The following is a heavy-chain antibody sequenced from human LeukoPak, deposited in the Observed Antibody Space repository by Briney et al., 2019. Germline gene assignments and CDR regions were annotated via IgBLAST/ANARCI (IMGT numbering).Heavy chain of an antibody. J-gene: IGHJ4*02. CDR3: ARAQSLDY. CDR2: ISASSSGS. V-gene: IGHV3-23*01. CDR1: GFTFSNYA. Sequence: WGSLRLSCAASGFTFSNYAMSWVRQAPGKGLEWVSTISASSSGSYYADSVKGRFSISRDNAKNSLYLQMNSLRAEDTAVYYCARAQSLDYWGQGTLVTVSS.